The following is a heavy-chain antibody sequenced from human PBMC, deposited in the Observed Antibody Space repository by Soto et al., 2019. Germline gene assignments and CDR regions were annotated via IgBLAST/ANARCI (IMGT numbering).Heavy chain of an antibody. CDR2: INSDGSST. V-gene: IGHV3-74*01. Sequence: GGSLRLSCAASGFTFSSYWMHWVRQAPGKGLVWVSRINSDGSSTSYADSVKGRFTISRDNAKNTLYLQMNSLRAEDTAVYYCARDQLGIGYYYYGLDVWGQGTTVTVSS. CDR3: ARDQLGIGYYYYGLDV. CDR1: GFTFSSYW. J-gene: IGHJ6*02. D-gene: IGHD7-27*01.